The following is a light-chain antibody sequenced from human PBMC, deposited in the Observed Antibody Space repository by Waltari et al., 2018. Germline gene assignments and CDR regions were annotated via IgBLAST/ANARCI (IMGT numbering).Light chain of an antibody. CDR1: QSVSSN. CDR2: GTS. V-gene: IGKV3-15*01. J-gene: IGKJ3*01. Sequence: EIVMTQSPATLSVSPGERATLSCRASQSVSSNFAWYQQKPGQAPRLLIYGTSTRAAGIAARFSGSGSGTEFTLTISSLQSEDFAVYYCQQYNNWPLFTFGPGTKVDIK. CDR3: QQYNNWPLFT.